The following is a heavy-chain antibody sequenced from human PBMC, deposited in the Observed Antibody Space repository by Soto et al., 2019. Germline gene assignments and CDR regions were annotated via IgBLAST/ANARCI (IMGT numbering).Heavy chain of an antibody. V-gene: IGHV4-4*02. J-gene: IGHJ4*02. CDR1: GASSSINTW. D-gene: IGHD7-27*01. CDR2: MPHGGPS. Sequence: SETLSLTCTVSGASSSINTWWSWVRQPPGEGLEWIGQMPHGGPSNYNPSLASRVTISGDKSKKQLFLNLNSVTAADTAVYYCVRNGENAFFFDYWGQGIPVTVSS. CDR3: VRNGENAFFFDY.